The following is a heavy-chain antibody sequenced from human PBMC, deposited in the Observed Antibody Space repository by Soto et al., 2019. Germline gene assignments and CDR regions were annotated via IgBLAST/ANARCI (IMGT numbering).Heavy chain of an antibody. CDR2: IYYSGST. V-gene: IGHV4-59*08. CDR3: ARLDYSVVYYYMDV. CDR1: GGSISSYY. Sequence: SETLSLTCTVSGGSISSYYWSWIRQPPGKGLEWIGYIYYSGSTNYNPSLKSRVTISVDTSKNQFSLKLSSVTAADTAVYYCARLDYSVVYYYMDVWGKGTTVTVSS. D-gene: IGHD4-4*01. J-gene: IGHJ6*03.